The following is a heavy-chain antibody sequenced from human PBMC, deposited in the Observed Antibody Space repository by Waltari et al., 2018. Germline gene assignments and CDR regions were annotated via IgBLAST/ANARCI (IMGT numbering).Heavy chain of an antibody. J-gene: IGHJ5*02. Sequence: QVQLVQSGAEVKKPGSSVKVSCKASGGTFSSYAISWVRQAPGQGLEWMGGIIPIFGTANYAQKFQGRVTITADESTSTAYMELSSLRSEDTAVYYCARAYDYVWGSATERRSWYWFDPWGQGTLVTVSS. CDR2: IIPIFGTA. CDR3: ARAYDYVWGSATERRSWYWFDP. CDR1: GGTFSSYA. V-gene: IGHV1-69*01. D-gene: IGHD3-16*01.